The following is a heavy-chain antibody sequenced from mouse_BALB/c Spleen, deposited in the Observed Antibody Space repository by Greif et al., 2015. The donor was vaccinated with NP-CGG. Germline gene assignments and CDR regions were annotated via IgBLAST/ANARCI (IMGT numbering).Heavy chain of an antibody. J-gene: IGHJ4*01. V-gene: IGHV5-4*02. CDR2: ISDGGSYT. CDR1: GFTFSDYY. Sequence: VESGGGLVKPGGSLKLSCAASGFTFSDYYMYWVRQTPEKRLEWVATISDGGSYTYYPDSVKGRFTISRDNAKNNPYLQMSSLKSEDTAMYYCARDFSTYYGNRYYAMDYWGQGTSVTVSS. CDR3: ARDFSTYYGNRYYAMDY. D-gene: IGHD2-10*01.